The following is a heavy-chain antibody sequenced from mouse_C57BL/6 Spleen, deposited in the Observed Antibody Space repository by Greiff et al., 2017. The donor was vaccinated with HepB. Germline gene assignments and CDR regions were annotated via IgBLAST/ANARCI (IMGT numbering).Heavy chain of an antibody. CDR3: AREGLRRGWFAY. D-gene: IGHD2-4*01. CDR2: ISYDGSN. J-gene: IGHJ3*01. Sequence: EVKLEESGPGLVKPSQSLSLTCSVPGYSITSGYYWNWIRQFPGNKLEWMGYISYDGSNNYNPSLKNRISITRDTSKNQFFLKLNSVTTEDTATYYCAREGLRRGWFAYWGQGTLVTVSA. V-gene: IGHV3-6*01. CDR1: GYSITSGYY.